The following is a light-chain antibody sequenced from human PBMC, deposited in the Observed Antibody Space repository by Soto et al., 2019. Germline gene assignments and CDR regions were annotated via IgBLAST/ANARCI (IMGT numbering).Light chain of an antibody. CDR2: DSN. Sequence: QSALTQPASVSGSPGQSITISCTGTSSDVGGYNYVSWYQQHPGKAPKLMIYDSNERPSGIPDRFSGSKSGTSATLGITGLQTGDEADYYCGTWDSRLSAGIFGTGTKVTVL. CDR3: GTWDSRLSAGI. CDR1: SSDVGGYNY. J-gene: IGLJ1*01. V-gene: IGLV1-51*01.